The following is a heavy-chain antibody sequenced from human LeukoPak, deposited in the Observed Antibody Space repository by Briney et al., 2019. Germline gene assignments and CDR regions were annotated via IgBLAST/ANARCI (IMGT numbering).Heavy chain of an antibody. CDR2: INHSGST. V-gene: IGHV4-34*01. Sequence: PSETLSLTCAVYGGSFSGYYWSWIRQPPGKGLEWIGEINHSGSTNYNPSLKSRVTIPVDTSRNQFSLKLSSVTAADTAVYYCARGRGSSSWIDYWGQGTLVTVS. CDR1: GGSFSGYY. D-gene: IGHD6-13*01. CDR3: ARGRGSSSWIDY. J-gene: IGHJ4*02.